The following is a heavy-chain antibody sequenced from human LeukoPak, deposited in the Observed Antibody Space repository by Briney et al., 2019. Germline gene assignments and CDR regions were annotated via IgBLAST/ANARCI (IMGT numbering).Heavy chain of an antibody. CDR2: ISAYNGNT. CDR3: AKDHEAGTGTTGPDY. J-gene: IGHJ4*02. CDR1: GYTFTSYG. V-gene: IGHV1-18*01. D-gene: IGHD1-1*01. Sequence: ASVKVSCKASGYTFTSYGISWVRQAPGQGLEWMGWISAYNGNTNYAQKLQGRVTMTTDTSTSTAYMELRSLRSDDTAVYYCAKDHEAGTGTTGPDYWGQGTLVTVSS.